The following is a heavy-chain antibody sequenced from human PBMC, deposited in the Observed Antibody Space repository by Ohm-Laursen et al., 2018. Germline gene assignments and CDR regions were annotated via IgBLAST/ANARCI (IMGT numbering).Heavy chain of an antibody. CDR1: GGSISSFY. CDR3: ARHQDYVPFDY. D-gene: IGHD4-17*01. V-gene: IGHV4-59*07. Sequence: SDTLSLTCTVSGGSISSFYWSWIRQPPGKGLEWIAYIYYTGSSNYNPSLKSRVTISVDTSKNHFSLKMRSVTAADTAVYYCARHQDYVPFDYWGQGTLVTVSS. J-gene: IGHJ4*02. CDR2: IYYTGSS.